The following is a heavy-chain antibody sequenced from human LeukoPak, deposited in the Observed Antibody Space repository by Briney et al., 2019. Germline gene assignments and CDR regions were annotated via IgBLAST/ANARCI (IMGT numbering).Heavy chain of an antibody. J-gene: IGHJ4*02. CDR3: ARADVGAKGIVDY. CDR1: GFTFSSYG. V-gene: IGHV3-30*02. Sequence: GGSLRLSCAASGFTFSSYGMHWVRQAPGKGLEWVAFIRYDGSNKYYADSVKGRFAISRDNSKNTLYLQMNSLRAEDTAVYYCARADVGAKGIVDYWGQGTLVTVSS. CDR2: IRYDGSNK. D-gene: IGHD1-26*01.